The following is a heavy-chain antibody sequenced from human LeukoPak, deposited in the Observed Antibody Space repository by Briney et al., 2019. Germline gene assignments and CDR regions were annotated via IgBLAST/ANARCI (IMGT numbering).Heavy chain of an antibody. J-gene: IGHJ5*02. CDR3: ARALCGGDCYSGWFDP. CDR1: GYTFTSYD. Sequence: SVKVSCKASGYTFTSYDINWVRQATGQGLEWMGWMNPNSGNTGYAQKVQGRVTMTRNTSISTAYMEPSSLSSEDTAVYYCARALCGGDCYSGWFDPWGQGTLVTVSS. V-gene: IGHV1-8*01. D-gene: IGHD2-21*02. CDR2: MNPNSGNT.